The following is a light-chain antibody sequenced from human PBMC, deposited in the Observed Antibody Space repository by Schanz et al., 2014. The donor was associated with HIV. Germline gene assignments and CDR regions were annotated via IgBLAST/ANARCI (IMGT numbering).Light chain of an antibody. CDR1: QSINNDY. CDR3: QQRSNWPLT. Sequence: IVLTQSPGTLSLSPGEKATLSCKASQSINNDYLAWYQQKPGQAPRLLIYVASIRATGIPARFSGSGSGTDFTLTISSLEPEDFAVYYCQQRSNWPLTFGGGTKVEIK. CDR2: VAS. J-gene: IGKJ4*01. V-gene: IGKV3D-20*02.